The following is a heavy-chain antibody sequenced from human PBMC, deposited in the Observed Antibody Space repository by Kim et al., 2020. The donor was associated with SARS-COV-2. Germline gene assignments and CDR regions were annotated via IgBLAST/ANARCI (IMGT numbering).Heavy chain of an antibody. Sequence: GGSLRLSCAASGFTVSSNYMSWVRQAPGKGLEWISVIYSGGSTFYADSVKGRFTISRHHSKNTLYLQVNSLRAEDTAVYYCARDHYDSSGYYYYGMDVWGQGTPVTVSS. CDR1: GFTVSSNY. CDR3: ARDHYDSSGYYYYGMDV. D-gene: IGHD3-22*01. J-gene: IGHJ6*02. CDR2: IYSGGST. V-gene: IGHV3-53*04.